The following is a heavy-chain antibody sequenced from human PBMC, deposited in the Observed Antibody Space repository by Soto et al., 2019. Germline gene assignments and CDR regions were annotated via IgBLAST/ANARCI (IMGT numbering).Heavy chain of an antibody. CDR3: PSPYEIIVVVPAAMTPYSYYYMDV. D-gene: IGHD2-2*01. V-gene: IGHV1-8*01. Sequence: ASVKVSCKASGYTFTSYDINWVRQATGQGLEWMGWMNPNSGNTGYAQKFQGGVTMTRNTSISTAYMELSSLKSEETAVYYCPSPYEIIVVVPAAMTPYSYYYMDVWGKGTTVTVSS. J-gene: IGHJ6*03. CDR2: MNPNSGNT. CDR1: GYTFTSYD.